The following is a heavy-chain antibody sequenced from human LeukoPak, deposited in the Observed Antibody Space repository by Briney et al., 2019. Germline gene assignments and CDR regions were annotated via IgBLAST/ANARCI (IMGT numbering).Heavy chain of an antibody. J-gene: IGHJ4*02. D-gene: IGHD2-21*02. V-gene: IGHV4-30-4*01. Sequence: PSETLSLTCTVSGGSISSDDYYWSWIRQPPGKGLEWIGYIYYSGSTHYNPSLKSRVTISVATSKNQFFLKLSSVTAADTAVYYCARKIVVVTAFDYWGQGTLVTVSS. CDR3: ARKIVVVTAFDY. CDR2: IYYSGST. CDR1: GGSISSDDYY.